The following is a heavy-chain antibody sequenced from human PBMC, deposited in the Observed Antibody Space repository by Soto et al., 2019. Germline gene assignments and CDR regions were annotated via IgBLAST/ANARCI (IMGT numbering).Heavy chain of an antibody. CDR3: ARDNAAVVVPAGGMDV. Sequence: SETLSLTCTVSGGSISSGGYYWSWIRQHPGKGLEWIGYIYYSGSTYYNPSLKSRVTISVDTSKNQFSLKLSSVTAADTAVYYCARDNAAVVVPAGGMDVWGQGTTVTV. CDR2: IYYSGST. D-gene: IGHD2-2*01. CDR1: GGSISSGGYY. V-gene: IGHV4-31*03. J-gene: IGHJ6*02.